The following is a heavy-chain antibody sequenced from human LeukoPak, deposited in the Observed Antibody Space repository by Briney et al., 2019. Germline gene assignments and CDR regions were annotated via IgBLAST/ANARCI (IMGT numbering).Heavy chain of an antibody. Sequence: GGSLRLSCAASGFTFSDYYMSWIRQAPGKGLEWASYISSSGSTMYYADSVKGRFTISRDNAKNSLYLQMNSLRPEDTAVYYCAKGGASVTRYVDYWGQGTLVTVSS. CDR2: ISSSGSTM. D-gene: IGHD4-17*01. CDR1: GFTFSDYY. J-gene: IGHJ4*02. CDR3: AKGGASVTRYVDY. V-gene: IGHV3-11*04.